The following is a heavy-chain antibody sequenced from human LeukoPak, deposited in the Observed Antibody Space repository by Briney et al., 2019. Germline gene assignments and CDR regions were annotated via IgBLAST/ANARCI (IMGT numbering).Heavy chain of an antibody. CDR3: ARAARRGYSYGYFGY. J-gene: IGHJ4*02. V-gene: IGHV4-61*02. CDR2: IYTSGST. Sequence: PSQTLSLTCSVSGGSISSGSYYWSWIRQPAGRGLEWIGRIYTSGSTNYNPSLKSRVTISVDTSKNQFSLKLSSVTSADTAVYYCARAARRGYSYGYFGYWGQGTLVTVSS. CDR1: GGSISSGSYY. D-gene: IGHD5-18*01.